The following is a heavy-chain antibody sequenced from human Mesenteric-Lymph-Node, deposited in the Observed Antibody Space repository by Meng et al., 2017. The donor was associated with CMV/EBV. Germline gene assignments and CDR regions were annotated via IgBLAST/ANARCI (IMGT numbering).Heavy chain of an antibody. CDR2: IIPIFGTA. D-gene: IGHD5-12*01. V-gene: IGHV1-69*01. CDR1: GATFSSYA. CDR3: ASRSYSGYENDAFDI. J-gene: IGHJ3*02. Sequence: SGATFSSYAISWVRQAPGQGLEWMGGIIPIFGTANYAQKFQGRVTITADESTSTAYMELSSLRSEDTAVYYCASRSYSGYENDAFDIWGQGTMVTVSS.